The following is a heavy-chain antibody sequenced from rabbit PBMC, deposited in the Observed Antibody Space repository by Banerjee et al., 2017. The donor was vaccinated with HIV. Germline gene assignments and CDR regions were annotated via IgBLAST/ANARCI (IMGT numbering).Heavy chain of an antibody. J-gene: IGHJ4*01. D-gene: IGHD4-1*01. CDR3: ARDLAGVIGWNFGL. CDR1: GFTLSSYW. Sequence: QSLEESGGDLVKPGASLTLTCAASGFTLSSYWMYWVRQTPGKGLEWIACIDAGSGGSTYYASWAKGRFTISKTSSTTVTLQMTSLTAADTATYFCARDLAGVIGWNFGLWGQGTLVTVS. V-gene: IGHV1S40*01. CDR2: IDAGSGGST.